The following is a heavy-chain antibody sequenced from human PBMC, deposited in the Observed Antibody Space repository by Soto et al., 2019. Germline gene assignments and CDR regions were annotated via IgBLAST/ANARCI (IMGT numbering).Heavy chain of an antibody. CDR2: ISSNGGST. J-gene: IGHJ3*02. CDR3: ARAGSPFGVAGSFYDI. CDR1: GFTFSSYA. V-gene: IGHV3-64*01. Sequence: GGSLRLSCAASGFTFSSYAMHWVRQAPGKGLEYVSAISSNGGSTYYANSVKGRFTISRDNSKNTLYLQMGSLRAEDMAVYYCARAGSPFGVAGSFYDIWGQGTMVTVS. D-gene: IGHD6-19*01.